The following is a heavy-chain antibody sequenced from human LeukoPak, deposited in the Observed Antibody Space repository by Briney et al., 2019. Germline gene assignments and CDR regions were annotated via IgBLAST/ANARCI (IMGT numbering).Heavy chain of an antibody. CDR3: ARVGFDWVNDY. J-gene: IGHJ4*02. Sequence: PSETLSLTCTVSGGSISSYYWSWIRQPPGKGLEWIGYIYYSGSTNYNPSLKSRVTISVDKSKNQFSLKLSSVTAADTAVYYCARVGFDWVNDYWGQGTLVTVSS. V-gene: IGHV4-59*12. CDR2: IYYSGST. CDR1: GGSISSYY. D-gene: IGHD3-9*01.